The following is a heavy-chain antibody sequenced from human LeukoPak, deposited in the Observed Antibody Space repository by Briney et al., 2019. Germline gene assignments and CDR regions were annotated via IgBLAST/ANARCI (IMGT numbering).Heavy chain of an antibody. Sequence: PSETLSLTCTVSGGSITSISYYCSWIRQPAGKGLEWIGRIYTSGGTDYNPSLKSRVSISIDTSKNQCSLRLTSVTAADTAVYYCARLPGYSYGYGHLDYWGQGTLVTVSS. V-gene: IGHV4-61*02. CDR3: ARLPGYSYGYGHLDY. J-gene: IGHJ4*02. CDR1: GGSITSISYY. D-gene: IGHD5-18*01. CDR2: IYTSGGT.